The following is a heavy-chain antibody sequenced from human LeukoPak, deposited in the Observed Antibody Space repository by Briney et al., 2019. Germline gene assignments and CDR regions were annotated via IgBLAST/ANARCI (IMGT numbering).Heavy chain of an antibody. CDR2: IYYSGST. V-gene: IGHV4-59*01. CDR1: GGSISSYY. J-gene: IGHJ4*02. D-gene: IGHD3-16*02. CDR3: ARLYVWGSYRYYYFDY. Sequence: PSETLSLTCTVSGGSISSYYWSWIRQPPGKGLEWIGYIYYSGSTNYNPSLKSRVTISVDTSKNQFSLKLSSVTAADTAVYYCARLYVWGSYRYYYFDYWGQGTLVTVSS.